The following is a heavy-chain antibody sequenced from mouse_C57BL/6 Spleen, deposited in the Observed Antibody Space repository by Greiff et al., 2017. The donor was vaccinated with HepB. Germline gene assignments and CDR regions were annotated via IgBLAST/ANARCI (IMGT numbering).Heavy chain of an antibody. Sequence: EVKLQESGPGLVKPSQSLSLTCSVTGYSITSGYYWNWIRQFPGNKLEWMGYISYDGSNNYNPSLKNRISITRDTSKNQFFLKLNSVTTEDTATYYCARGEGIYDGYFDYWGQGTTLTVSS. D-gene: IGHD2-3*01. CDR3: ARGEGIYDGYFDY. V-gene: IGHV3-6*01. CDR2: ISYDGSN. J-gene: IGHJ2*01. CDR1: GYSITSGYY.